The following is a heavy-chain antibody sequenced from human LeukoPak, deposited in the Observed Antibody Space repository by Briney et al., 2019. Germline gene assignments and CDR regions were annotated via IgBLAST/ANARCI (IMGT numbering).Heavy chain of an antibody. D-gene: IGHD2-21*02. J-gene: IGHJ4*02. CDR1: GFTFSSYS. V-gene: IGHV3-21*01. Sequence: KSGGSLRLSCGASGFTFSSYSMNWVRQAPGKGPEWVSSISSSSSYIYYADSVKGRFTVSRDNVKNSLYLQMNSLRAEDTAVYYCAREEGTDCGGDCYSGYWGQGTLVTVSS. CDR2: ISSSSSYI. CDR3: AREEGTDCGGDCYSGY.